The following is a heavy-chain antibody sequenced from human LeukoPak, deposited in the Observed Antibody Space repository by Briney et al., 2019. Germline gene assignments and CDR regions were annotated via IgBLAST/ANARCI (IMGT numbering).Heavy chain of an antibody. CDR2: MYSGGSI. CDR1: GFIVSDNF. CDR3: AAADYYDSSGYYPYAFHI. V-gene: IGHV3-53*01. Sequence: GGSLRLSCVASGFIVSDNFMTWVRQAPGKGLECVSVMYSGGSIDYADSVKGRFTISRDTSKNTLYLQMNSLRVDDTAVYYCAAADYYDSSGYYPYAFHIWGQGTMVTVSS. J-gene: IGHJ3*02. D-gene: IGHD3-22*01.